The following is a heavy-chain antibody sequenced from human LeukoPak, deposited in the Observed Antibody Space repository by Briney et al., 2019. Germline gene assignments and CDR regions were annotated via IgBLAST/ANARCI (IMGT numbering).Heavy chain of an antibody. CDR3: AKEGSSSWYYFDY. D-gene: IGHD6-13*01. J-gene: IGHJ4*02. CDR2: ISSSGSST. Sequence: GGSLRLSCAASGFTFSSYEMNWVRQAPGKGLEWVSYISSSGSSTYYADSVKGRFTISRDNSKNTLYLQMNNLRAEDTAVYYCAKEGSSSWYYFDYWGQGTLVTFSS. CDR1: GFTFSSYE. V-gene: IGHV3-48*03.